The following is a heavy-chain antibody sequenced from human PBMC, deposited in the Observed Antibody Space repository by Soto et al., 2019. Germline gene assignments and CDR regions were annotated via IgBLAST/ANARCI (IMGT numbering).Heavy chain of an antibody. Sequence: GGSLRLSCAASGFTLSNSAMNWVRQAPGKGLEWVSLITGGASTYCADSVKGRFTISRDNSKNTLYLQMNSLRAEDTAVYYCAKNSVMGRITIFGVVSPPPYYYYYMDVWGKGTTVTVSS. CDR2: ITGGAST. CDR3: AKNSVMGRITIFGVVSPPPYYYYYMDV. D-gene: IGHD3-3*01. J-gene: IGHJ6*03. V-gene: IGHV3-23*01. CDR1: GFTLSNSA.